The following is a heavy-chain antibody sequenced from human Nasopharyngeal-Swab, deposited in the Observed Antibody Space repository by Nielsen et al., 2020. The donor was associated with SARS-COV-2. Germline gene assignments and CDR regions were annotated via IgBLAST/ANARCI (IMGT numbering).Heavy chain of an antibody. CDR3: ARDVIIYDFWSGYYQDPVSYYMDV. Sequence: ASVKVSCQASGYTFTSYYMHWVRQAPGQGLEWMGIINPSGGSTSYAQKFQGRVTMTRDTSTSTVYMELSSLRSEDTAVYYCARDVIIYDFWSGYYQDPVSYYMDVWGKGTTVTVSS. D-gene: IGHD3-3*01. CDR2: INPSGGST. J-gene: IGHJ6*03. CDR1: GYTFTSYY. V-gene: IGHV1-46*01.